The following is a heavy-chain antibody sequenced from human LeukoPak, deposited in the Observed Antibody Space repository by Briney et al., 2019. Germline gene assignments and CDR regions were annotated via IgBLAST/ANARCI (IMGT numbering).Heavy chain of an antibody. Sequence: GGSLGLSCAASGFTFDDYGMSWVRQAPGKGLEWVSGINWNGGSTGYADSVKGRFTISRDNAKNSLYLQMNSLRAEDTALYHCAREGGIVVVPAAPEHAFDIWGQGTMVTVSS. J-gene: IGHJ3*02. D-gene: IGHD2-2*01. CDR3: AREGGIVVVPAAPEHAFDI. CDR1: GFTFDDYG. V-gene: IGHV3-20*01. CDR2: INWNGGST.